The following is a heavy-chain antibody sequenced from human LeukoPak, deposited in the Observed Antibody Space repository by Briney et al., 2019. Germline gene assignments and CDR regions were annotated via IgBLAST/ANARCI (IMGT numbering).Heavy chain of an antibody. CDR3: VRDGNSSDWYSGDNTDN. V-gene: IGHV3-7*01. J-gene: IGHJ4*02. Sequence: GGSLRLSCAVSGFTFSSYCMSWVRQTPGKGLEWVANIKHDGSKEYYVDSVKGRFTISRDNAQNSLYLQLNYLRAEDTAVYYCVRDGNSSDWYSGDNTDNSGQGTLGSASS. CDR1: GFTFSSYC. D-gene: IGHD6-19*01. CDR2: IKHDGSKE.